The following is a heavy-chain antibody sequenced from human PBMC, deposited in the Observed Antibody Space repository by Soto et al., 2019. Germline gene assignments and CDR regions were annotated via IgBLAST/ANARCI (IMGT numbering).Heavy chain of an antibody. V-gene: IGHV3-33*01. CDR1: GFTFSSYG. J-gene: IGHJ6*02. CDR3: ARDRQQLVRYYYGMDV. Sequence: GSLRLSCAASGFTFSSYGMHWVRQAPGKGLEWVAVIWYDGSNKYYADSVKGRFTISRDNSKNTLYLQMNSLRAEDTAVYYCARDRQQLVRYYYGMDVWGQGTSVTVSS. CDR2: IWYDGSNK. D-gene: IGHD6-13*01.